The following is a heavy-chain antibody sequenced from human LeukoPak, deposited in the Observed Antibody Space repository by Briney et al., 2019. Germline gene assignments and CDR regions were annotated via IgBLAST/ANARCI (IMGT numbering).Heavy chain of an antibody. CDR2: IYYSGST. D-gene: IGHD3-3*01. V-gene: IGHV4-59*01. J-gene: IGHJ4*02. CDR3: ARDSYYDFWSGYYDY. CDR1: GGSISSYY. Sequence: SETLPLTCTVSGGSISSYYWSWIRQPPGKGLEWIGYIYYSGSTNYNPSLKSRVTISVDTSKNQFSLKLSSVTAADTAVYYCARDSYYDFWSGYYDYWGQGTLVTVSS.